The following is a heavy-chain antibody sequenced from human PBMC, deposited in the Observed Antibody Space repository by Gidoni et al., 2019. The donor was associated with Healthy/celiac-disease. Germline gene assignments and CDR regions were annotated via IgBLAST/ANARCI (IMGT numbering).Heavy chain of an antibody. D-gene: IGHD5-12*01. CDR3: VKVVEMATINLIFDY. CDR1: GFTFSSYA. Sequence: EVQLVESGGGLVQPGGSLSLSCSASGFTFSSYAMHWVRQAPGKGLEYVSAISSNGGSTYYADSVKGRFTISRDNSKNTLYLQMSSLRAEDTAVYYCVKVVEMATINLIFDYWGQGTLVTVSS. V-gene: IGHV3-64D*06. J-gene: IGHJ4*02. CDR2: ISSNGGST.